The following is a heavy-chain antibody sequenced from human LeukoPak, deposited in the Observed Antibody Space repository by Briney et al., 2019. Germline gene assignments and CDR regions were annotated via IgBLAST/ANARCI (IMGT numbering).Heavy chain of an antibody. J-gene: IGHJ4*02. CDR2: ITPSGGI. CDR3: ARVDSTSPHELDY. V-gene: IGHV1-46*01. Sequence: GASVKVSCKASGYTFSNYDMNWVRQAPGQGLEWMGMITPSGGISYAQKFQVRVTMTRDMSTNTVYMELSSLTSEDTAVYYCARVDSTSPHELDYWGQGTLVTVSS. CDR1: GYTFSNYD. D-gene: IGHD6-6*01.